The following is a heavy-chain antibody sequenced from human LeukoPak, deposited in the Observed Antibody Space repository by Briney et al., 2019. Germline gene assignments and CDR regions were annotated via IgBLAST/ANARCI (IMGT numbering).Heavy chain of an antibody. D-gene: IGHD5-24*01. V-gene: IGHV3-23*01. CDR2: ISGSGGST. Sequence: GGSLRLPCAASGFTFSSYAMSWVRQAPGKGLEWVSAISGSGGSTYYADSVKGRFTISRDNSKNTLYLQMNSLRAEDTAVYYCAKTHNEDGYNYQNAFDIWGQGTMVTVSS. CDR3: AKTHNEDGYNYQNAFDI. CDR1: GFTFSSYA. J-gene: IGHJ3*02.